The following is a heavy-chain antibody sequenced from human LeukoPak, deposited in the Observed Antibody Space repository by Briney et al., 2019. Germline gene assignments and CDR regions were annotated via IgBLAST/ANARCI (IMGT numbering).Heavy chain of an antibody. D-gene: IGHD3-10*01. Sequence: GGSLRLSCAASGFTFSSYGMHWVRQAPGKGLEWVAVISYDGSNKYYGDSMKGRFTIHRDNSKNTLHLQMDSLRAEDTAVYYCAKDQTVGTMVRGVQDYWGQGPLVTVPS. CDR1: GFTFSSYG. CDR2: ISYDGSNK. V-gene: IGHV3-30*18. CDR3: AKDQTVGTMVRGVQDY. J-gene: IGHJ4*02.